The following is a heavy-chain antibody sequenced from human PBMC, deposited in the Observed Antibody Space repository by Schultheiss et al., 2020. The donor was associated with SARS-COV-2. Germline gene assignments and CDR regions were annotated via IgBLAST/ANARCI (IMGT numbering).Heavy chain of an antibody. V-gene: IGHV1-18*01. CDR1: GYTFTSYG. Sequence: ASVKVSCKASGYTFTSYGISWVRQAPGQGLEWMGWISAYNGNTNYAQKLQGRVTMTTDTSTSTAYMELRSLRSDDTAVYYCARDLAVRDLPGGGYYYYGMDVWGQGTTVTVSS. CDR3: ARDLAVRDLPGGGYYYYGMDV. CDR2: ISAYNGNT. D-gene: IGHD3-16*01. J-gene: IGHJ6*02.